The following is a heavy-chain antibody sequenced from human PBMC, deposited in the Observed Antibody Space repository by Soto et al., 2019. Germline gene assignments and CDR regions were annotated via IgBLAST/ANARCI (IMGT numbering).Heavy chain of an antibody. CDR3: AHAYYDSSGKNFDY. CDR2: IYWDDDK. CDR1: GFSLSTSGVG. J-gene: IGHJ4*02. D-gene: IGHD3-22*01. Sequence: QITLKESGPTLVKPTQTLTLTCTFSGFSLSTSGVGVGWIRQPPGKALEWLALIYWDDDKRYSPSLKSRLTITKDTSKNQAVLTMTNMDPVDTATYYCAHAYYDSSGKNFDYWGQGTLVTVSS. V-gene: IGHV2-5*02.